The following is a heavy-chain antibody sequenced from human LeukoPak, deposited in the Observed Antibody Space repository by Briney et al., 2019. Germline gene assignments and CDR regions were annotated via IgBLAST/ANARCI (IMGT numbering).Heavy chain of an antibody. D-gene: IGHD6-19*01. V-gene: IGHV4-59*01. CDR2: IYYSGST. Sequence: SETLSLTCTVSGDSLSSYYWSWIRQPPDKGLEWIGYIYYSGSTNYNPSLKSRVTISVDTSKNQFSLKLSSVTAADTALYYCARDASSGRGYYFDYWGQGTLVTVSS. CDR1: GDSLSSYY. CDR3: ARDASSGRGYYFDY. J-gene: IGHJ4*02.